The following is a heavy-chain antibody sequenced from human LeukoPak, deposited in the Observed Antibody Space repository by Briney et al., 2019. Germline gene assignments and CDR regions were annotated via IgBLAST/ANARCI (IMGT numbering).Heavy chain of an antibody. D-gene: IGHD3-10*01. J-gene: IGHJ4*02. CDR1: GYTFTSYD. CDR2: MNPNSGST. CDR3: ARVAVRGVPALGY. Sequence: ASVKVSCKASGYTFTSYDINWVRQATGQGLEWMGWMNPNSGSTGYAQKFQGRVTMTRNTSISTAYMELSSLRSEDTAVYYCARVAVRGVPALGYWGQGTLVTVSS. V-gene: IGHV1-8*01.